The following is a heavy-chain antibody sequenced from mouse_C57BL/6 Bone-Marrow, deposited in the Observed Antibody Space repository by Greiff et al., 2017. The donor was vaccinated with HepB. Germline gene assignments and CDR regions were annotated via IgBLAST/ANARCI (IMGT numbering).Heavy chain of an antibody. CDR2: INPYNGGT. V-gene: IGHV1-19*01. CDR3: EGGGETYSNFFFNY. D-gene: IGHD2-5*01. CDR1: GYTFTDYY. Sequence: VQLQQSGPVLVKPGASVKMSCKASGYTFTDYYMNWVKQSHGKSLEWIGVINPYNGGTSYNQKFKGKATLTVDKSSSTAYMELNSLTSEDSAVFYGEGGGETYSNFFFNYWAKAPLSQSPQ. J-gene: IGHJ2*01.